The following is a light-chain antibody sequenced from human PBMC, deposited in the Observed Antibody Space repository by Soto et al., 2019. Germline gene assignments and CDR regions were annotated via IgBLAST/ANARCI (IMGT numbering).Light chain of an antibody. V-gene: IGKV3-11*01. CDR2: DAS. J-gene: IGKJ3*01. Sequence: IVLTPSSGTLSLSPGETATVSCRASQSVSSSYLAWYQQKPGQAPRLLIYDASNRATGIPARFSGSGSGTDFTLTISSLEPEDFAVYYCQQRSNWLFTFGPGTKVDIK. CDR3: QQRSNWLFT. CDR1: QSVSSSY.